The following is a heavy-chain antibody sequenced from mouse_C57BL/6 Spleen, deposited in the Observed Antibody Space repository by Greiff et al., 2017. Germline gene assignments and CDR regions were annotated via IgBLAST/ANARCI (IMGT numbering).Heavy chain of an antibody. D-gene: IGHD4-1*01. V-gene: IGHV1-82*01. J-gene: IGHJ4*01. CDR3: ARAGTGTGYAMDY. CDR2: IYPGDGDT. Sequence: VQLQQSGPELVKPGASVKISCKASGYAFSSSWMNWVKQRPGKGLEWIGRIYPGDGDTNYNGKFKGKATLTADKSSSTAYMQLSSLTSEDSAVYFCARAGTGTGYAMDYWGQGTSVTVSS. CDR1: GYAFSSSW.